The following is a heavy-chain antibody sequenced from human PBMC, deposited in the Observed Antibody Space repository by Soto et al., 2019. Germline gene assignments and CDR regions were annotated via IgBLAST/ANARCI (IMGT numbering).Heavy chain of an antibody. J-gene: IGHJ4*02. D-gene: IGHD4-17*01. CDR3: AKDLGGDYVY. V-gene: IGHV3-23*01. CDR1: GFTFSSYA. Sequence: PVGSLRLSCAASGFTFSSYAMSWVRQSPGKGLEWVSAISGSGGSTYYADSVKGRFTISRDNSKNTLYLQMNSLRAEDTAVYYCAKDLGGDYVYWGQGTLVTVSS. CDR2: ISGSGGST.